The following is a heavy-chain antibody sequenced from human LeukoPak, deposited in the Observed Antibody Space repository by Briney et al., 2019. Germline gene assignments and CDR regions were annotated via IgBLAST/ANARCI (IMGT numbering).Heavy chain of an antibody. V-gene: IGHV3-30*18. J-gene: IGHJ4*02. CDR2: ISYDGSNK. CDR3: AKEWRYSGYDSKAYFDY. Sequence: AGGSLRLSCAASGFTFSNYAMTWVRQAPGKGLEWVAVISYDGSNKYYADSVKGRFTISRDNSKNTLYLQMNSLRAEDTAVYYCAKEWRYSGYDSKAYFDYWGQGTLVTVSS. D-gene: IGHD5-12*01. CDR1: GFTFSNYA.